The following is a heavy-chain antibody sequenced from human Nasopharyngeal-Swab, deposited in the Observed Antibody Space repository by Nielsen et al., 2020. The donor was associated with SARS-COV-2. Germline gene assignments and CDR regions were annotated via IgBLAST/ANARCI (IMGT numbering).Heavy chain of an antibody. CDR2: IYSTNSTI. V-gene: IGHV3-11*04. Sequence: IRQGPGKGREGVSYIYSTNSTIYYADSVKGRFTISSDNAKNSLSLQMNSLRAEDTAIYYCARAVHCSGDSCYWRYFDYWGQGTLVTVSS. D-gene: IGHD2-15*01. J-gene: IGHJ4*02. CDR3: ARAVHCSGDSCYWRYFDY.